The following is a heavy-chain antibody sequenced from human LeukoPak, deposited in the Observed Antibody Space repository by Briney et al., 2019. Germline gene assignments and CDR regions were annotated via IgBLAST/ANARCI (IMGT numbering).Heavy chain of an antibody. CDR2: IKQDGSEK. Sequence: GGSLRLSCAASGFTFSSYWMSWVRQAPGKGLEWVANIKQDGSEKYYVDSVKGRFTISRDNAKNSLYLQMNSLRAEDTAVYYCARGGDYDYVWGSYRYAPFDYWGQGTLVTVSS. V-gene: IGHV3-7*01. CDR3: ARGGDYDYVWGSYRYAPFDY. CDR1: GFTFSSYW. J-gene: IGHJ4*02. D-gene: IGHD3-16*02.